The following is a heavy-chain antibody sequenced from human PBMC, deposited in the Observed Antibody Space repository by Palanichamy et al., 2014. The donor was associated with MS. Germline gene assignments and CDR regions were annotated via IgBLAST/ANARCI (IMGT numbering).Heavy chain of an antibody. CDR1: GFTFSNYA. CDR2: ISSSGGTT. V-gene: IGHV3-23*04. CDR3: AKDPRLARGVWSCFDY. D-gene: IGHD3-10*01. Sequence: EVQMVESGGDLVQPGGSLTLSCAVSGFTFSNYAMSWVRQAPGEGLEWVSGISSSGGTTNYADSVKGRFSMSRDNSKNTLYLQMNSLRAEDTAVYYCAKDPRLARGVWSCFDYWGQGTLVTVSS. J-gene: IGHJ4*02.